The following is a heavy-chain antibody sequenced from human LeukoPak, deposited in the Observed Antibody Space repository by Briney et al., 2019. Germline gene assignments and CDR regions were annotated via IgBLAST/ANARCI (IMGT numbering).Heavy chain of an antibody. CDR3: ARARYYDSSGYYFGYYYYGMDV. Sequence: SETLSLTCAVYGGSFSGYYWSWIRQPPGKGLEWIGEINHSGSTNYNPSLKGRVTISVDTSKNQFSLKLGSVTAADTAVYYCARARYYDSSGYYFGYYYYGMDVWGQGTTVTVSS. D-gene: IGHD3-22*01. J-gene: IGHJ6*02. CDR1: GGSFSGYY. V-gene: IGHV4-34*01. CDR2: INHSGST.